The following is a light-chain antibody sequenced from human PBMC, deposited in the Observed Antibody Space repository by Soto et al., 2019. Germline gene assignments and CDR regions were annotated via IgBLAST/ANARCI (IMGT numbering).Light chain of an antibody. CDR2: RDN. CDR1: RCNTGSNR. Sequence: QSVLTQPPSASVTPGQRVTISCSGSRCNTGSNRINWYQPVPGTAPKLLIYRDNQRPPGVPYRFSGSKSGTSASLASSGLQSEDEADYYCSTWDDSLNGWVFGGGTKVTVL. CDR3: STWDDSLNGWV. J-gene: IGLJ3*02. V-gene: IGLV1-44*01.